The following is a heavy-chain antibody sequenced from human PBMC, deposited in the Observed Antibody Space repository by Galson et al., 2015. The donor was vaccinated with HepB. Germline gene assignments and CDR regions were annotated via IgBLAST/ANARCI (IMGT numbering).Heavy chain of an antibody. J-gene: IGHJ4*02. CDR2: INLDGSQT. Sequence: SLRLSCAASEFTFSTYWMSWARQAPGKGLESVANINLDGSQTFYVVSVKGRFTISRDNAKDSLFLQMNSLRAEDTAVYYCARDGDGAVEYDHWGQGTLVTVSS. CDR1: EFTFSTYW. D-gene: IGHD6-19*01. CDR3: ARDGDGAVEYDH. V-gene: IGHV3-7*01.